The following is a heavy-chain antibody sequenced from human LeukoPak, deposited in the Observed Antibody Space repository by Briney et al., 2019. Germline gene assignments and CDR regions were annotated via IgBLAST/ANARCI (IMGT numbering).Heavy chain of an antibody. V-gene: IGHV3-33*08. CDR2: IWYDGSNK. CDR3: ARPLTIFGVVTPFDY. CDR1: GFTFSNYW. Sequence: GGSLRLSCAASGFTFSNYWMSWVRQAPGKGLEWVAVIWYDGSNKYYADSVKGRFTISRDNSKNTLYLQMNSLRAEDTAVYYCARPLTIFGVVTPFDYWGQGTLVSVSS. D-gene: IGHD3-3*01. J-gene: IGHJ4*02.